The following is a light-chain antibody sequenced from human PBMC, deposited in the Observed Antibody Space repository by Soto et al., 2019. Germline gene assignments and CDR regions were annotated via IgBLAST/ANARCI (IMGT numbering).Light chain of an antibody. Sequence: EIVLTQSPATLSLSPGERATLSCRASQSISSSLACYQQKPGQAPRLLIYDASSRATGFPARFSGSGSVTDFTLPIGSLEPEDFAVYYCQQRSEWPRTFGQGTKVEIK. V-gene: IGKV3-11*01. CDR3: QQRSEWPRT. CDR1: QSISSS. CDR2: DAS. J-gene: IGKJ1*01.